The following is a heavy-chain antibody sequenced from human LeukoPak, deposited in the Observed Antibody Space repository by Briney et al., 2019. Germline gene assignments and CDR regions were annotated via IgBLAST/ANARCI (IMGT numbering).Heavy chain of an antibody. Sequence: SETLSLSCSVSGGSFNSGYYYWSCLRQPQGKGLEWFVYIYYREDTNYNPSLKSRVTISIDTSKKQFSLKLRSVPAADTAVYYCERADTYFYDSSGYPNGFDPWGQGMLVTVSS. CDR3: ERADTYFYDSSGYPNGFDP. CDR1: GGSFNSGYYY. J-gene: IGHJ5*02. V-gene: IGHV4-61*01. D-gene: IGHD3-22*01. CDR2: IYYREDT.